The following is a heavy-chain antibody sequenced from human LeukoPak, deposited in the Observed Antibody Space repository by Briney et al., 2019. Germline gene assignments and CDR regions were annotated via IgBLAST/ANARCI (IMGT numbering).Heavy chain of an antibody. Sequence: ASVKVSCKASGYTFTSYGISWVRQAPGQGLEWMGWISAYNGNTNYAQKLQGRVTMTEDTPTDTAYMELSSLRSEDTAVYYCATVSFDYGGNRDGWDQGTLVTVSS. CDR2: ISAYNGNT. CDR3: ATVSFDYGGNRDG. CDR1: GYTFTSYG. V-gene: IGHV1-18*01. D-gene: IGHD4-23*01. J-gene: IGHJ4*02.